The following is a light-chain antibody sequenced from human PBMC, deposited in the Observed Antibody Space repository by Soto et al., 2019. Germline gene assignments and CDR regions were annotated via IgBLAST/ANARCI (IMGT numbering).Light chain of an antibody. CDR1: SSNIGSNY. CDR2: RNN. J-gene: IGLJ1*01. CDR3: QSYDSRLSAYV. V-gene: IGLV1-47*01. Sequence: QSVLIQPPSASGTPGQRVTISCTGSSSNIGSNYVYWFQQLPGAAPKLLIYRNNQRPSGVPDRFSGSKSGTSASLAISGLRSEDEADYYCQSYDSRLSAYVFGTGTKLTVL.